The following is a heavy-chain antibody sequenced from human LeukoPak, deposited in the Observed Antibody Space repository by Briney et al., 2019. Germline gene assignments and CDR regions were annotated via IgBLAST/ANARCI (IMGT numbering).Heavy chain of an antibody. D-gene: IGHD6-6*01. CDR1: GFTFSSYG. CDR3: ASPARASSGDAFDI. CDR2: IWYDGSNK. Sequence: GRSLRLSCAASGFTFSSYGMHWVRQAPGKGLEWVAVIWYDGSNKYYADSVKGRFTISRDNSKNTLYLQMNSLRAEDTAVYYCASPARASSGDAFDICGQGTMVTVSS. J-gene: IGHJ3*02. V-gene: IGHV3-33*01.